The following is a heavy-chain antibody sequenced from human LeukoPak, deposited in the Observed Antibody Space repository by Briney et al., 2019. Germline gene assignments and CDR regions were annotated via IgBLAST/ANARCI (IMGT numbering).Heavy chain of an antibody. CDR2: IYYSGST. CDR3: ARRGYSYGPPWFDP. V-gene: IGHV4-59*08. J-gene: IGHJ5*02. Sequence: SETLSLTCAVYGGSFSAYYWSWIRQPPGKGLEWIGYIYYSGSTNYNPSLKSRVTISVDTSKNQFSLKLSSVTAADTAVYYCARRGYSYGPPWFDPWGQGTLVTVSS. CDR1: GGSFSAYY. D-gene: IGHD5-18*01.